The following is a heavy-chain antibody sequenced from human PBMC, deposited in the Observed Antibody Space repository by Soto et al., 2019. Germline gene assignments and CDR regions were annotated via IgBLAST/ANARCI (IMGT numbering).Heavy chain of an antibody. J-gene: IGHJ4*02. CDR2: IYYSGST. Sequence: SETLSLTCTVSGGSISSYYWSWIRQPPGKGLEWIGYIYYSGSTNYNPSLKSRVTISVDTSKNQFSLKLSSVTAADTAVYYCARRWARTLDFCGKGTLVNVCS. D-gene: IGHD1-26*01. V-gene: IGHV4-59*01. CDR1: GGSISSYY. CDR3: ARRWARTLDF.